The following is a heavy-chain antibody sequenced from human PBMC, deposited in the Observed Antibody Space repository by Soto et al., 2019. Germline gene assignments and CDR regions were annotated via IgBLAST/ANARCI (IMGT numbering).Heavy chain of an antibody. CDR3: ARGPTYYDVWSGYRLDWFDP. J-gene: IGHJ5*02. D-gene: IGHD3-3*01. Sequence: QVQLVESGGGVVQPGRSLRLSCAASGFTFSSYGMHWVRQAPGKGLEWVAVIWYDGSNKYYADSVKGRFTISRDNNNNELYLQMNSLKAEYTAVYYCARGPTYYDVWSGYRLDWFDPWGQGTLVTVSS. V-gene: IGHV3-33*01. CDR2: IWYDGSNK. CDR1: GFTFSSYG.